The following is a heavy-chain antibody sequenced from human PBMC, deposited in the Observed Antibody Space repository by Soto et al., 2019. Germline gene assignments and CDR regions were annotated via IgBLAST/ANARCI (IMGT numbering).Heavy chain of an antibody. Sequence: GGSLRLSCAASGFTFSNYGMSWVRQAPGKGPEWVSGISGTADRTYYADSVKGRFTISRDNSKDTLHLQMNSLRAEDTAVYYCARATVEYSSSWPFDYWGQGTLVTVSS. V-gene: IGHV3-23*01. CDR3: ARATVEYSSSWPFDY. J-gene: IGHJ4*02. D-gene: IGHD6-13*01. CDR2: ISGTADRT. CDR1: GFTFSNYG.